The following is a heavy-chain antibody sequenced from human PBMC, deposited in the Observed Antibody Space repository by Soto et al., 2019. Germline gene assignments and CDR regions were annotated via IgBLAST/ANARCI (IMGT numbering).Heavy chain of an antibody. CDR3: ARGGGVGVAGSAAFDM. D-gene: IGHD3-3*01. CDR1: GYPVTAYY. CDR2: INPATGAA. V-gene: IGHV1-2*02. Sequence: QLHLVQSGAVVKKPGASVTVSCSASGYPVTAYYMHWVRQAPGRGLEWMGGINPATGAAKYTQTFRGRGTMTRGTSPSTVFMELSGLTSEDTAVFFCARGGGVGVAGSAAFDMWGQGTLVTVSS. J-gene: IGHJ3*02.